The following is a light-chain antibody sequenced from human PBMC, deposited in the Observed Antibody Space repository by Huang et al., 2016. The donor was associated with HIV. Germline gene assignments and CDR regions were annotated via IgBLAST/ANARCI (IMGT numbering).Light chain of an antibody. CDR2: ATS. J-gene: IGKJ2*01. CDR1: QGITKS. CDR3: QQYYNTPYT. Sequence: DIQMTQSPSSLSASVGDRVTITCRASQGITKSLVWYQQNPGTAPKLLLFATSSLERGVPSRFSGSGSGTDFTLTISSLQPEDFATYYCQQYYNTPYTFGQGTKLEIK. V-gene: IGKV1-NL1*01.